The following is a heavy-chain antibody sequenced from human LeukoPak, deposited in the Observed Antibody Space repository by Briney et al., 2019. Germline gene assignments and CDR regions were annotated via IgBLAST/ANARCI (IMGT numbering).Heavy chain of an antibody. D-gene: IGHD4-11*01. V-gene: IGHV4-39*01. CDR2: IYYSGST. CDR3: ARPLNSYFDY. Sequence: PSETLSLTCTVSGGSISSSSYYWGWIRQPPGKGLEWIGSIYYSGSTYYNPSLKSRVTISVDTSKNQFSLKLSSVTAADTAVYYCARPLNSYFDYWGQGTLVTVSS. CDR1: GGSISSSSYY. J-gene: IGHJ4*02.